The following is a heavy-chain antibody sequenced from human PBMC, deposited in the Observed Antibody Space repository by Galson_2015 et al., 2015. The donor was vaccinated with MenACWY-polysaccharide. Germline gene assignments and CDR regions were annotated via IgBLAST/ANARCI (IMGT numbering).Heavy chain of an antibody. D-gene: IGHD3-10*01. CDR2: ISNDGSNK. Sequence: AVISNDGSNKYYADSVKGRFTIPRDNSKNTLYLQMNSLRAEDTAVYYCARGGSTYYYGSGTYYKFDSWGQGTLVTASS. CDR3: ARGGSTYYYGSGTYYKFDS. V-gene: IGHV3-30*03. J-gene: IGHJ4*02.